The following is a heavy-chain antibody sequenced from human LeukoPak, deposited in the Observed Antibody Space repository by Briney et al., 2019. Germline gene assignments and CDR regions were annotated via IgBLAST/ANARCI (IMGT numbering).Heavy chain of an antibody. J-gene: IGHJ4*02. D-gene: IGHD3-3*01. CDR1: GVTFSSFA. Sequence: PGGSLRLSCAASGVTFSSFAMHWVRQAPGKGLEYVSSINTKGNRPFYANSVKGRFTVSRDNSKNMVYLQMGSLRAEDMAVYYCARDPGRAGPTEWYYFDSWGQGTLVTVSS. CDR2: INTKGNRP. V-gene: IGHV3-64*01. CDR3: ARDPGRAGPTEWYYFDS.